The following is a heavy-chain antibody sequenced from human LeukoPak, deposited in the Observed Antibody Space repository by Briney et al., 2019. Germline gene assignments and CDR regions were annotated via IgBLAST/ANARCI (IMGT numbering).Heavy chain of an antibody. Sequence: TGGSLRLSCAASGLTISSYSMNWVRQAPGKGLQWVSYISSSSSTIYYADSVKGRFTISRDNAKNSLYLQMNSLRAEDTAVYYCARETRMKGQGWFDPWGQGTLVTVSS. CDR3: ARETRMKGQGWFDP. J-gene: IGHJ5*02. CDR2: ISSSSSTI. V-gene: IGHV3-48*01. D-gene: IGHD2-8*01. CDR1: GLTISSYS.